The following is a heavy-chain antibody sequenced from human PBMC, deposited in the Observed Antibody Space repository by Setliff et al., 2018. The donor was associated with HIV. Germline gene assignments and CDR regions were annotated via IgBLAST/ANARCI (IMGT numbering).Heavy chain of an antibody. CDR2: LSGSGGVT. V-gene: IGHV3-23*01. Sequence: HPGGSLRLSCGDSGFSFSSSAMGWVRQAPVEGLEWVSSLSGSGGVTYYADSVKGRFTISRDNSQNRVYLQMDSLRADETAVYYCAKESLGNFYYFDFWGHGTLFTVSS. CDR1: GFSFSSSA. D-gene: IGHD7-27*01. CDR3: AKESLGNFYYFDF. J-gene: IGHJ4*01.